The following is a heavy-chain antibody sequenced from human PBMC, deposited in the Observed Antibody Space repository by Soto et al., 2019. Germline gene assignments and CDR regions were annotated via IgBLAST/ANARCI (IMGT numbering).Heavy chain of an antibody. J-gene: IGHJ6*02. CDR3: AKDQRWLPTGGGGIDV. CDR2: ISYDGSNK. D-gene: IGHD5-12*01. Sequence: QVQLVESGGGVVQPGRSLRLSCAASGFTFSSYGMHWVRQAPGKGLEWVAVISYDGSNKYYADSVKGRFTISRDNSTNTLYLQMNSLRAEDTAVYYCAKDQRWLPTGGGGIDVWGQGTTVTVSS. CDR1: GFTFSSYG. V-gene: IGHV3-30*18.